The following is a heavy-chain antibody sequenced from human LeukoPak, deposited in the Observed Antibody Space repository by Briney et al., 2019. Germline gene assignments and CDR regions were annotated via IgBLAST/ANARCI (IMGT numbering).Heavy chain of an antibody. D-gene: IGHD1-1*01. CDR3: VQGRQGYLFDY. Sequence: PGGSLRLSCAASRFTFSTYWMNWVRQAPGKGLEWVANIKQDGSEKNYVDSVKGRFTISRDNAMNSLYLQMNSVRAEDTAVYYCVQGRQGYLFDYWGQGTLVTVSS. J-gene: IGHJ4*02. V-gene: IGHV3-7*01. CDR2: IKQDGSEK. CDR1: RFTFSTYW.